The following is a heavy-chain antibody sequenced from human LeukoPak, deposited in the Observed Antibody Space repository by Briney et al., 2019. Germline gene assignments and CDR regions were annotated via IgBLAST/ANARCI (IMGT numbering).Heavy chain of an antibody. CDR3: AREGGGSGAAADFPGDY. J-gene: IGHJ4*02. V-gene: IGHV1-2*02. Sequence: ASVKVSCKASGYTFTGYYMHWVRQAPGQGLEWMGWINPNSGGTNYAQKLQGRVTMTRDTSISTAYMELSRLRSDDTAVYYCAREGGGSGAAADFPGDYWGQGTLVTVSS. CDR2: INPNSGGT. CDR1: GYTFTGYY. D-gene: IGHD6-13*01.